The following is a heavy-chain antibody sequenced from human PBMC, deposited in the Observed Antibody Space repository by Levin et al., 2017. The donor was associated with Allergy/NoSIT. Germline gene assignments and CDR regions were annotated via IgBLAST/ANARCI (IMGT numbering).Heavy chain of an antibody. J-gene: IGHJ4*02. Sequence: LSLTCAASGFPFSNSWMHWVRQAPGKGLVWVSHINSDGSNTNYADSVKGRFTISRDNAKNTLYLQMNSLRDEDTAVYYCARGGCSSTSCLDNWGQGTLVTVS. CDR1: GFPFSNSW. CDR3: ARGGCSSTSCLDN. V-gene: IGHV3-74*01. CDR2: INSDGSNT. D-gene: IGHD2-2*01.